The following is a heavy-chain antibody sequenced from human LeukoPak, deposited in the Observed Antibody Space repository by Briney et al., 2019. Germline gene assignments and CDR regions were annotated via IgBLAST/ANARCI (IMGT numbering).Heavy chain of an antibody. J-gene: IGHJ4*02. CDR3: VRDSRPGGAMGLYHNFDL. D-gene: IGHD3-16*01. V-gene: IGHV3-7*01. CDR1: GFNFGEVW. Sequence: PEGSLRLSCAASGFNFGEVWMASVRQTPGMGLELVADIKEDGSESFYVDAAKGRFTISRDNSKNSLDLQMNRLRGDDTALYFCVRDSRPGGAMGLYHNFDLWGLGTLVTVSS. CDR2: IKEDGSES.